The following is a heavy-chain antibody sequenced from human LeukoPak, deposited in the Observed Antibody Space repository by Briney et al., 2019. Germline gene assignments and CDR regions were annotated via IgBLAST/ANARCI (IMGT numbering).Heavy chain of an antibody. CDR2: ISGSGGST. D-gene: IGHD2-15*01. CDR3: AKDQGYCSGGSCYSRAIYGIDV. CDR1: GFTFSSYA. V-gene: IGHV3-23*01. J-gene: IGHJ6*02. Sequence: GGSLRLSCAASGFTFSSYAMSWARQAPGKGLEWVSAISGSGGSTYYADSVKGRFTISRDNSKNTLYLQMNSLRAEDTAVYYCAKDQGYCSGGSCYSRAIYGIDVWGQGTTVTVSS.